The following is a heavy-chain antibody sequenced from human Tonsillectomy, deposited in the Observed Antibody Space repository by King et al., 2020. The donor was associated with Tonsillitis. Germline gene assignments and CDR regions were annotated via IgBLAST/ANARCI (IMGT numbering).Heavy chain of an antibody. J-gene: IGHJ4*02. CDR1: GGSISTSSYY. CDR2: IYYSGST. V-gene: IGHV4-39*02. CDR3: ARLASRVAAVEV. D-gene: IGHD6-13*01. Sequence: QLQESGPGLVKPSETLSLTCTVSGGSISTSSYYWGWIRQPPGKGLEWIGNIYYSGSTYYNPSLKSRVSISIDTSKHPFSLKLNSVTAADTAVYYCARLASRVAAVEVWGRGTLVTVSS.